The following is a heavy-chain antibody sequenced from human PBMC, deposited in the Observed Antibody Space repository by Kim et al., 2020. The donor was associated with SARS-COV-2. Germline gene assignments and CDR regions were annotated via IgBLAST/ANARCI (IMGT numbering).Heavy chain of an antibody. CDR3: ARVLGDYYDSSGYYHYYWYFDL. CDR2: ISSSSSYI. Sequence: GGSLRLSCAASGFTFSSYSMNWVRQAPGKGLEWVSSISSSSSYIYYADSVKGRFTISRDNAKNSLYLQMNSLRAEDTAVYYCARVLGDYYDSSGYYHYYWYFDLWGRGTLVTVSS. J-gene: IGHJ2*01. D-gene: IGHD3-22*01. V-gene: IGHV3-21*01. CDR1: GFTFSSYS.